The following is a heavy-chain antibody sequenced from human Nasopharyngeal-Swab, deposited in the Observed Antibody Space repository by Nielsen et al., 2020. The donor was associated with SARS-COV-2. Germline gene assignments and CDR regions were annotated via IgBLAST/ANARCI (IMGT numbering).Heavy chain of an antibody. CDR3: ARVVTWGYSYGYGGTHVAHGIYFDY. J-gene: IGHJ4*02. Sequence: WIRQPPGKGLEWIGEINYSGSTNYNPSLKSRVTISVDTSKNQFSLKLSSVTAADTAVYYCARVVTWGYSYGYGGTHVAHGIYFDYWGQGTLVTVSS. V-gene: IGHV4-34*01. CDR2: INYSGST. D-gene: IGHD5-18*01.